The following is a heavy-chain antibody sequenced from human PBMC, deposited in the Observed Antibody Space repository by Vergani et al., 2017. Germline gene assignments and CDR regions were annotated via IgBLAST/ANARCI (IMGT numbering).Heavy chain of an antibody. Sequence: EVQLVESGGGLVQPGRSLRLSCAASGFTFDDYAMHWVRQAPGKGLEWVSGISWNSGSIGYADSVKGRFTISRDNAKNSLYLQMNSLRAEDTAVYYCAKDGDIVVVPASYYYYGMDVWGQGTTVTVSS. V-gene: IGHV3-9*01. J-gene: IGHJ6*02. CDR3: AKDGDIVVVPASYYYYGMDV. CDR2: ISWNSGSI. CDR1: GFTFDDYA. D-gene: IGHD2-2*01.